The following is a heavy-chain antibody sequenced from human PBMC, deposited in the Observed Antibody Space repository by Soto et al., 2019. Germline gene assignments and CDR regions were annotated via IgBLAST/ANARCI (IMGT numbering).Heavy chain of an antibody. J-gene: IGHJ5*02. CDR3: ARGIAALTWSLFDP. V-gene: IGHV4-4*07. Sequence: SETLSLTCVVSGDSISSYHWSWIRQSAGKGLEWIGRIHSSGSTQYNPSLKSRVTMSVDMSKNQFSLRVTSVSAADTAIYYCARGIAALTWSLFDPWGQGALVTVSS. CDR1: GDSISSYH. D-gene: IGHD6-13*01. CDR2: IHSSGST.